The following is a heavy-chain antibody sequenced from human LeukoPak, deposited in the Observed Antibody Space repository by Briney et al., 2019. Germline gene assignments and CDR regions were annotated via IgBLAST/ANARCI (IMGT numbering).Heavy chain of an antibody. Sequence: SETLSLTCTVSGGSISSGGYYWSWIRQHPGKGLEWIGYIYYSGSTYYNPSLKSRVTISVDTSKNQFSLKLSSVTAADTAVYYCARGGLWRYGGNPSWYFDLWGRGTLVTVSS. CDR1: GGSISSGGYY. V-gene: IGHV4-31*03. J-gene: IGHJ2*01. D-gene: IGHD4-23*01. CDR3: ARGGLWRYGGNPSWYFDL. CDR2: IYYSGST.